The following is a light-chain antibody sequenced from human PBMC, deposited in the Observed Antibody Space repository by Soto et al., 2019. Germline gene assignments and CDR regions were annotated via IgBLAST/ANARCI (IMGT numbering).Light chain of an antibody. CDR3: SSDAGSNNVI. CDR2: EVS. V-gene: IGLV2-8*01. J-gene: IGLJ2*01. CDR1: SSDVGGYNY. Sequence: QSALTQPPSASGSPGQSVTISCTGTSSDVGGYNYVSWYQQYPGKAPKLRIYEVSRRPSGVPDRFSGSKSGNTASLTVSGLQAEDEADYYCSSDAGSNNVIFGGGTQLTVL.